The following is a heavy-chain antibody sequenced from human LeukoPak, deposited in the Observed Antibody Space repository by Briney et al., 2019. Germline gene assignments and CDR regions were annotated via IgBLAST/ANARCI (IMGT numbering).Heavy chain of an antibody. Sequence: SETLSLTCTVSGGFISRSYWSWIRQPPGKGLEWIGYIYYSGSTNYNPSLKSRVTISVDTSKNQFSLKLTSVSAADTAVYYCARIFTDSGSYYSEYWGQGTLVTVSS. D-gene: IGHD3-22*01. J-gene: IGHJ4*02. CDR1: GGFISRSY. CDR3: ARIFTDSGSYYSEY. CDR2: IYYSGST. V-gene: IGHV4-59*01.